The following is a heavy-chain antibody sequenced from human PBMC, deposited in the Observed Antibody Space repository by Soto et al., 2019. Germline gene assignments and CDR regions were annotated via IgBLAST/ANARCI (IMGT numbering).Heavy chain of an antibody. CDR1: GFTFSSYG. Sequence: PVGSLRLSCAASGFTFSSYGMHWVRQAPGKGLEWVAVISYDGSNKYYADSVKGRFTISRDNSKNTLYLQMNSLRAEDTAVYYCAKDRAPFYYYYGMDVWGQGTTVTVSS. D-gene: IGHD3-10*01. V-gene: IGHV3-30*18. J-gene: IGHJ6*02. CDR2: ISYDGSNK. CDR3: AKDRAPFYYYYGMDV.